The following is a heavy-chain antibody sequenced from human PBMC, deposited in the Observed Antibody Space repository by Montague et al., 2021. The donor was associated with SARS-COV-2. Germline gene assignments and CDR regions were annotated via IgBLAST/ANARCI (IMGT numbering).Heavy chain of an antibody. CDR3: AREYDTNGYYYYGMDV. Sequence: SLRLSCAASGFTLSNYGIHWVRQAPGKGLEWVAVMWYDGGDKYYADSVKGRFTMSRDNSKNAVYLQMSSLRVEDTAVYYCAREYDTNGYYYYGMDVWGQGTTVTVSS. J-gene: IGHJ6*02. CDR2: MWYDGGDK. CDR1: GFTLSNYG. D-gene: IGHD1-1*01. V-gene: IGHV3-33*01.